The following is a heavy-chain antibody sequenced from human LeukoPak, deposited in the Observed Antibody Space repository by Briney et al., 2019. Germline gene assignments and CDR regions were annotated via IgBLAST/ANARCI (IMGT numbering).Heavy chain of an antibody. CDR1: GFTFSSYD. CDR2: IGTAGDT. Sequence: GGSLRLSCAASGFTFSSYDMHWVRQATGKGLEWVSAIGTAGDTYYPGSVKGRFTISRENAKNSLYLQMNSLRAGDTAVYYCARGSYYYDMDVWGQGTTVTVSS. J-gene: IGHJ6*02. V-gene: IGHV3-13*01. CDR3: ARGSYYYDMDV.